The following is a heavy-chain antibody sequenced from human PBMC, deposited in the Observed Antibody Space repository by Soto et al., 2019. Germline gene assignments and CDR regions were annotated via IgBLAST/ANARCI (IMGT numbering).Heavy chain of an antibody. CDR1: GYTFTTRY. J-gene: IGHJ6*02. CDR2: MNPNSGNT. V-gene: IGHV1-8*01. Sequence: ASVQVSCTESGYTFTTRYMHWVRQATGQGLEWMGWMNPNSGNTGYAQKFQGRVTMTRNTSISTAYMELSSLRSEDTAVYYCARGRYCISTSCYAPYYYYGMDVWGQGTTVTVSS. CDR3: ARGRYCISTSCYAPYYYYGMDV. D-gene: IGHD2-2*01.